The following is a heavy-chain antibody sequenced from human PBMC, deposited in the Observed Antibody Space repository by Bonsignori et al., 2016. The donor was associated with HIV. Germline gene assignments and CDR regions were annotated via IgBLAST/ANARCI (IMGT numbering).Heavy chain of an antibody. J-gene: IGHJ4*02. CDR2: ISAYNGNT. CDR3: ASYSSGWEFDY. D-gene: IGHD6-19*01. Sequence: WVRQAPGQGLEWMGWISAYNGNTNYAQKLQGRVTMTTDTSTSTAYMELRSLRSDDTAVYYCASYSSGWEFDYWGQGTLVTVSS. V-gene: IGHV1-18*01.